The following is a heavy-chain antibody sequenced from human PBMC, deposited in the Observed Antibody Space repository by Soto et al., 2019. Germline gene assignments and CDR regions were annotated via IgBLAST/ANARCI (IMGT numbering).Heavy chain of an antibody. CDR3: ARQIYGDFGWFDP. Sequence: SETLSLTCTVSGDSGGFISSSSYHWGWIRQPPGKGLEWIGNIYYSGSTYYNPSLKSRVTISGDTSKNQFSLRLTSVTAADTAVYYCARQIYGDFGWFDPWGQGTLVTVSS. D-gene: IGHD4-17*01. V-gene: IGHV4-39*01. CDR1: GDSGGFISSSSYH. J-gene: IGHJ5*02. CDR2: IYYSGST.